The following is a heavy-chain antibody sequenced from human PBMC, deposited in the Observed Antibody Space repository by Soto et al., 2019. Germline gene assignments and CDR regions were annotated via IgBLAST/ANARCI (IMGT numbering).Heavy chain of an antibody. D-gene: IGHD3-9*01. J-gene: IGHJ6*02. V-gene: IGHV3-15*01. CDR2: IKSKTDGGTT. CDR3: TTSSPYITKFCLDV. CDR1: GFTFSNAW. Sequence: GGSLRLSCAASGFTFSNAWMSWVRQAPGQGLEWVGRIKSKTDGGTTDYAAPVKGRFTISRDDSKTTLYLQMNSLKTEDTAVYYCTTSSPYITKFCLDVWGQGTTVTVSS.